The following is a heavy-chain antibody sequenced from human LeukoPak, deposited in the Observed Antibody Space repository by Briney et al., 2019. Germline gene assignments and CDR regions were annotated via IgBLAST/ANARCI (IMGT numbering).Heavy chain of an antibody. D-gene: IGHD3-22*01. CDR2: IYYSGST. Sequence: LSETLSLTCTVSGGSISSSSYSWGWIRQPPGKGLEWIGSIYYSGSTYYNPSLKSRVTISVDTSKNQFSLKLSSVTAADTAVYYCARPRRSYDSSGIDAFDIWGQGTMVTVSS. CDR3: ARPRRSYDSSGIDAFDI. CDR1: GGSISSSSYS. J-gene: IGHJ3*02. V-gene: IGHV4-39*01.